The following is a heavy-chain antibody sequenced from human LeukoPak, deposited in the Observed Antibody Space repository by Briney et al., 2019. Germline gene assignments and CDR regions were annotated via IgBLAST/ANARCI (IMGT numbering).Heavy chain of an antibody. D-gene: IGHD2-15*01. Sequence: ASVKVSCEASGYTFTSYGISWVRQAPGQGLEWVGWISAYNGNTNYAQKLQGRVTMTRDTSTSTVYMELSSLRSEDTAVYYCARGPPLIVVVVAASFDYWGQGTLVTVSS. CDR3: ARGPPLIVVVVAASFDY. V-gene: IGHV1-18*01. CDR2: ISAYNGNT. CDR1: GYTFTSYG. J-gene: IGHJ4*02.